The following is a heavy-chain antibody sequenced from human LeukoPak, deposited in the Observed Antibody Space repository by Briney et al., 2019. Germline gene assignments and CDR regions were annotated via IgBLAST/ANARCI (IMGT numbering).Heavy chain of an antibody. CDR2: IALDGSRK. CDR1: GFAFSHHH. V-gene: IGHV3-30*03. Sequence: PGGSLRLSCAAYGFAFSHHHIHWVRQAPGKGLEWVTVIALDGSRKIYADSVKGRFTISRDNSKNTVSLQMNSLGVEDTAVYYCARDQGDASGWFFDYWGQGARVIVSS. J-gene: IGHJ4*02. CDR3: ARDQGDASGWFFDY. D-gene: IGHD6-19*01.